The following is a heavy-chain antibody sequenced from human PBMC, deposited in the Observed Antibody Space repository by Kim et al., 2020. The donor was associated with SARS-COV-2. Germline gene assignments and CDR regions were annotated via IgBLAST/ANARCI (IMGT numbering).Heavy chain of an antibody. J-gene: IGHJ6*02. V-gene: IGHV3-23*01. Sequence: GGSLRLSCAASGFTFSSYGMNWVRQAPGKGLEWVSAISGSGGSTFYADSVKGRFTVSRDNSKKTLHLQMNSLRAADTAVYFCAKPGYNYYFYGLDVWGQGTTVTVSS. CDR1: GFTFSSYG. CDR2: ISGSGGST. D-gene: IGHD5-18*01. CDR3: AKPGYNYYFYGLDV.